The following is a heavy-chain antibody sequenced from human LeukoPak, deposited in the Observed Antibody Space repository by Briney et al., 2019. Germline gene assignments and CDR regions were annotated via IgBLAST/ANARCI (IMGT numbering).Heavy chain of an antibody. J-gene: IGHJ4*02. V-gene: IGHV3-30*18. Sequence: GGSLRLSCAASGFTFSSYGMHWVRQAPGKGLEWVAVISYDGSNKYYADSVKGRFTISRDNSKNTLYLQMNSLRAEDTAVYYCAKDGANESLDYWGQGTLVTVSS. CDR2: ISYDGSNK. CDR3: AKDGANESLDY. CDR1: GFTFSSYG. D-gene: IGHD1-26*01.